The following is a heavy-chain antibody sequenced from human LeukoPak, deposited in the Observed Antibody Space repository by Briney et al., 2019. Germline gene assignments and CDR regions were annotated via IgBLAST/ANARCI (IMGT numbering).Heavy chain of an antibody. CDR2: ISYDGSNK. V-gene: IGHV3-30-3*01. J-gene: IGHJ4*02. CDR3: ARGLVVY. Sequence: GGSLRLSCAASGFTFSSYAMHWVRQAPGKGLEWVAVISYDGSNKYYADSVKGQFTISRDNSKNTLYLQMNSLRAEDTAVYYCARGLVVYWGQGTLVTVSS. CDR1: GFTFSSYA.